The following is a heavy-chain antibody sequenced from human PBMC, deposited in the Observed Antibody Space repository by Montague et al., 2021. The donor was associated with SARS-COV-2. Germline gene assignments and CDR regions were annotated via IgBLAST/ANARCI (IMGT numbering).Heavy chain of an antibody. V-gene: IGHV4-39*01. Sequence: SETLSLTCTVSGGSISSSSYYWGWIRQPPGKGLEWIGGIYYSGSTYYNLSLKSRVTISVDTSKNQFSLKLTSVTAADTSVYYCARLVWFGELSGENWYDPWGQGTLVTVSA. CDR1: GGSISSSSYY. CDR2: IYYSGST. J-gene: IGHJ5*02. D-gene: IGHD3-10*01. CDR3: ARLVWFGELSGENWYDP.